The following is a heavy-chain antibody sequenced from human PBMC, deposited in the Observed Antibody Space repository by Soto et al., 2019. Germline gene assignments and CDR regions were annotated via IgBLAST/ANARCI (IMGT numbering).Heavy chain of an antibody. J-gene: IGHJ6*02. Sequence: GGSLRLSCAASGFTFTNAWTSWVRQAPRKGLEWVGRIKTKTDGGTTDYAAPVKGRFTISRDDSKKMLYLQMNSLKTEDTAVYYCTTVATNLYYGMDVWGQGTTVTVSS. CDR1: GFTFTNAW. D-gene: IGHD5-12*01. CDR2: IKTKTDGGTT. CDR3: TTVATNLYYGMDV. V-gene: IGHV3-15*01.